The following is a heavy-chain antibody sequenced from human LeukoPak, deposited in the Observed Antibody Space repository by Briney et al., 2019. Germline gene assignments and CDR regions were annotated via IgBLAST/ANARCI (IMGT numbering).Heavy chain of an antibody. Sequence: SVKVSCKASGFTFTSSAIQWVRQARGQRLEWMGGIIPIFGTANYAQKFQGRVTITADESTSTAYMELSSLRSEDTAVYYCARDPHQGTPGDWGQGTLVTVSS. CDR2: IIPIFGTA. V-gene: IGHV1-69*13. D-gene: IGHD1-1*01. J-gene: IGHJ4*02. CDR1: GFTFTSSA. CDR3: ARDPHQGTPGD.